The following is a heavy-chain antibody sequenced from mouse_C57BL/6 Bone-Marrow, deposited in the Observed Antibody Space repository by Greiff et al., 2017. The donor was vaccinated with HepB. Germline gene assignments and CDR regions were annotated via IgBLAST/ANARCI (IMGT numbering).Heavy chain of an antibody. J-gene: IGHJ1*03. D-gene: IGHD2-10*01. V-gene: IGHV14-4*01. CDR2: IDPENGDT. CDR1: GFNIKDDY. CDR3: TTLLPNWYFDV. Sequence: VQLQESGAELVRPGASVKLSCTASGFNIKDDYMHWVKQRPEQGLEWIGWIDPENGDTEYASKFQGKATITADTSSNTAYLQLSSLTSEDTAVYYCTTLLPNWYFDVWGTGTTVTVSS.